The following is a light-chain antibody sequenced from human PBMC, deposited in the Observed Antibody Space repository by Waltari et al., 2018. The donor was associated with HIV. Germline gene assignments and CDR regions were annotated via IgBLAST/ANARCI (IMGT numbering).Light chain of an antibody. CDR1: SIDINGFSE. J-gene: IGLJ1*01. CDR2: DVN. Sequence: QTALTQPASVSGSPGQSITISCTGPSIDINGFSEVSWFQHHPGKAPKLIMYDVNVRPSGLSDRFSGSKSGITASLTISGLQTEDEAEYYCSSYTSYARLVFGPGTKVIV. V-gene: IGLV2-14*01. CDR3: SSYTSYARLV.